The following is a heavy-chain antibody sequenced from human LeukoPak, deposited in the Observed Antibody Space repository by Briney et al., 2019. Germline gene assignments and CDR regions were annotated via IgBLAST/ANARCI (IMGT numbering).Heavy chain of an antibody. CDR2: INVNSGGT. D-gene: IGHD2-8*01. Sequence: VASVKVPCRASGYTFTGYYMHWVRQAPGQGLEWMGWINVNSGGTRYAQKFQGRVTVARDTSISAAYMEVSRLRSDDTAVYYCARDPPTKGWDFDLWGRGTLVTVSS. CDR3: ARDPPTKGWDFDL. CDR1: GYTFTGYY. V-gene: IGHV1-2*02. J-gene: IGHJ2*01.